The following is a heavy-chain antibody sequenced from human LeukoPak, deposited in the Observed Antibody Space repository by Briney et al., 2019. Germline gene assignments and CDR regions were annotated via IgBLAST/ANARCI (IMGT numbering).Heavy chain of an antibody. V-gene: IGHV3-53*01. CDR2: IYSGGST. Sequence: PGGSLRLSCAAPGFTVSSNYMSWDRQAPGKGLEWVSVIYSGGSTYYADSVKGRFTISRDNSKNTLYLQMNSLRAEDTAVYYCATEGDVYNPTLFDYWGQGTLVTVSS. CDR1: GFTVSSNY. D-gene: IGHD5-24*01. J-gene: IGHJ4*02. CDR3: ATEGDVYNPTLFDY.